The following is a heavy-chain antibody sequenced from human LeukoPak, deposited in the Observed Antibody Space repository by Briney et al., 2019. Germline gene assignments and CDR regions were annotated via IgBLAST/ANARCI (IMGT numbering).Heavy chain of an antibody. V-gene: IGHV4-59*08. D-gene: IGHD3-9*01. CDR1: GGSISTYY. CDR3: AARYYEILTGYYYFDY. J-gene: IGHJ4*02. Sequence: SSETLSLTCTVSGGSISTYYWTWIRQPPAKGLEWLGYIYCSGSPNYNPSLKSRATISLDASKNQFSLKLSSVTAADTAVYYCAARYYEILTGYYYFDYWGQGTLVTVSS. CDR2: IYCSGSP.